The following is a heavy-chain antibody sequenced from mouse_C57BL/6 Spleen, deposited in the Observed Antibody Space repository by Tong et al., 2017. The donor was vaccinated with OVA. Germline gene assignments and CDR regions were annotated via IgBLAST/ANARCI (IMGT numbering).Heavy chain of an antibody. D-gene: IGHD2-3*01. Sequence: EVQLQESGPELVKPGASVKISCKASGYSFTDYNMNWVKQSNGKSLEWIGVINPNYGTTSYNQKFKDKATLAADKSSSTAYMQLSSLTYEDSAVYYCARSPDGYYRYFDVWGTGTTVTVSS. V-gene: IGHV1-39*01. CDR1: GYSFTDYN. J-gene: IGHJ1*03. CDR3: ARSPDGYYRYFDV. CDR2: INPNYGTT.